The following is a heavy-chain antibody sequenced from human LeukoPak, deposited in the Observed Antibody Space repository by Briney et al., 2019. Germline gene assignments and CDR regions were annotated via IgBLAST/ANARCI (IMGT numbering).Heavy chain of an antibody. CDR1: GFTFSTYA. J-gene: IGHJ4*02. CDR3: AKRPDCSTTNCFRFEY. Sequence: GGSLRLSCAASGFTFSTYAMSWVRQAPGQGLEWVSSISGDGGITYYAESVKGRFTISRDNSKNTLYLQMNSLRAEDTAVYYCAKRPDCSTTNCFRFEYWGQGTLVTVSS. CDR2: ISGDGGIT. D-gene: IGHD2-2*01. V-gene: IGHV3-23*01.